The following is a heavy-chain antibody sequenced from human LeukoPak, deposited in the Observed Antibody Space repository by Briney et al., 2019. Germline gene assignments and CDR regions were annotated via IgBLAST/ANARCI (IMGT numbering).Heavy chain of an antibody. V-gene: IGHV3-33*01. J-gene: IGHJ4*01. CDR1: GFTFSSYG. Sequence: PGGSLRLSCAASGFTFSSYGMPWVRQAPGKGLEWVAVIWYDGSNKYYADSVKGRFTISRDNSKNTLYLQMNSLRAEDTAVYYCARDPYSSSWRYYFDYLGQGNL. D-gene: IGHD6-13*01. CDR3: ARDPYSSSWRYYFDY. CDR2: IWYDGSNK.